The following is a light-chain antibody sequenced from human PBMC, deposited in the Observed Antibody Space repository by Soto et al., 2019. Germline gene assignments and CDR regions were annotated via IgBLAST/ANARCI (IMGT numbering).Light chain of an antibody. CDR2: GAS. CDR3: QQYGSSSWT. V-gene: IGKV3-20*01. J-gene: IGKJ1*01. Sequence: EIVLTQSPGTLSLSPGERATLSCRASQSVSSISLAWYQQKPGQAPRLLMYGASSRATGIPDRFSGSGSGTCFTLTISRLEPEDSAVYYCQQYGSSSWTFGHGPKVEIK. CDR1: QSVSSIS.